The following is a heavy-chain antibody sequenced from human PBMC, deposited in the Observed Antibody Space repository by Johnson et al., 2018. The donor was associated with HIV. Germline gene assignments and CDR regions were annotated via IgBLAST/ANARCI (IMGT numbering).Heavy chain of an antibody. CDR1: GFTFSSYD. J-gene: IGHJ3*02. Sequence: VQLVESGGGLVQPGGSLRLSCAASGFTFSSYDMHWVRQATGKGLEWVSAIGTAGDTYYPGSVKGRFTISRENAKNSLYLQMNSLRAGDTAVYYCAREVGRWYSSSSGAFDIWGQGTMFSVSS. V-gene: IGHV3-13*01. D-gene: IGHD6-6*01. CDR3: AREVGRWYSSSSGAFDI. CDR2: IGTAGDT.